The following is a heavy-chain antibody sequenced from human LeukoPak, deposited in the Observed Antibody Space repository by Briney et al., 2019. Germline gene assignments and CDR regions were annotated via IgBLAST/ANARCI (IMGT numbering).Heavy chain of an antibody. CDR2: IIPIFGTA. Sequence: GASVKVSRKASGGTFSSYAISWLRQAPGQGLEWMGGIIPIFGTANYAQKFQGRVTITTDESTSTAYMELSSLRSEDTAVYYCARGVVPAANGLRSYYFDYWGQGTLVTVSS. D-gene: IGHD2-2*01. J-gene: IGHJ4*02. V-gene: IGHV1-69*05. CDR1: GGTFSSYA. CDR3: ARGVVPAANGLRSYYFDY.